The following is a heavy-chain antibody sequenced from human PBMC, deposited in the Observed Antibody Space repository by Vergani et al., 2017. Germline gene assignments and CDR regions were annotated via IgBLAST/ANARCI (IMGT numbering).Heavy chain of an antibody. J-gene: IGHJ6*03. D-gene: IGHD3-16*02. CDR3: AKDSVITFGGVIIQDQYIDV. V-gene: IGHV3-43D*03. CDR2: ISWDGGST. CDR1: GFTFDDYA. Sequence: EVQLVESGGVVVQPGGSLRLSCAASGFTFDDYAMHWVRQAPGKGLEWVSLISWDGGSTYYADSVKGRFTISRGNSKNSLYLQMNSLRAEDTALYYCAKDSVITFGGVIIQDQYIDVWGKGTTVTVSS.